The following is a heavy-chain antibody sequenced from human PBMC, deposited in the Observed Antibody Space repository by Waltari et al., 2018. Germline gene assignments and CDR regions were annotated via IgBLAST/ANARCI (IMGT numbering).Heavy chain of an antibody. J-gene: IGHJ5*02. CDR2: ISPHNGNT. D-gene: IGHD6-19*01. CDR1: VYTFSTYG. CDR3: ATAVGGNMEFDN. Sequence: QVHLVQSGAEVKKPGASVKVSCKASVYTFSTYGITWVRQAPGQGLEWMGWISPHNGNTKHAQKFQDRVTLTTDTSTNTAYMELRSLTSDDTAVYYCATAVGGNMEFDNWGQGTLVTVSS. V-gene: IGHV1-18*01.